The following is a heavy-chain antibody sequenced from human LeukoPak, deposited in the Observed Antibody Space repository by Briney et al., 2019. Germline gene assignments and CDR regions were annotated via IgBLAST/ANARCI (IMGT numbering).Heavy chain of an antibody. CDR2: TYYRSKWYK. J-gene: IGHJ4*02. V-gene: IGHV6-1*01. CDR3: AREVDSTLDY. D-gene: IGHD5-12*01. Sequence: SQTLSLTCAISGDSVSTESAAWNWIRQSPSGGLEWLGRTYYRSKWYKDYSVSEKSRITINPDTSKNQLSLQLNSVTPEDTAVYYCAREVDSTLDYWGQGTLVTVSS. CDR1: GDSVSTESAA.